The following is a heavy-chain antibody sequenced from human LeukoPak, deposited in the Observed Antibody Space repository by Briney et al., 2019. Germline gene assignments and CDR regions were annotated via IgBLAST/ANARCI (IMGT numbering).Heavy chain of an antibody. CDR2: IYPGDSDT. J-gene: IGHJ6*03. D-gene: IGHD2-2*01. Sequence: GESLKIPCKGSGYSFTSYWIGWVRQMPGKGLEWIGIIYPGDSDTRYSPPFQGQVTISADKSISTAYLQWSSLKASDTAMYYCARNIGYCSSTSCYPYYMGVWGKGTTVTVSS. V-gene: IGHV5-51*01. CDR1: GYSFTSYW. CDR3: ARNIGYCSSTSCYPYYMGV.